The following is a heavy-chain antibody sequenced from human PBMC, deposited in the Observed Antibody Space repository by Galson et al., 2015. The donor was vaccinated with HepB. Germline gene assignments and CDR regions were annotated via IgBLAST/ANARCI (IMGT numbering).Heavy chain of an antibody. D-gene: IGHD5-24*01. J-gene: IGHJ4*02. V-gene: IGHV3-74*01. CDR2: ISGDGSTT. Sequence: SLRLSCAASGFTFSSYWMHWVRQAPGKGLVWASRISGDGSTTNDADSVKGRFSVSRDNAKNTLYLQMNSLRVEDTAVYYCARENGRDGYNRTFDYWGQGTLVTVSS. CDR1: GFTFSSYW. CDR3: ARENGRDGYNRTFDY.